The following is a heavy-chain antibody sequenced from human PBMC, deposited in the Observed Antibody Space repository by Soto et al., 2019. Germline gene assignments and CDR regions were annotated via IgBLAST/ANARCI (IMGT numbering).Heavy chain of an antibody. CDR1: GFTVSSNY. D-gene: IGHD6-6*01. J-gene: IGHJ6*02. Sequence: EVQLVESGGGLIQPGGSLRLSCAASGFTVSSNYMSWVRQAPGKGLEWVSVIYSGGSTYYADSVKGRFTISRDNSKNTLYLQMNSLRAEDTAVYYCASDSSSSGYYYYYGMDVWGQGTTVTVSS. V-gene: IGHV3-53*01. CDR3: ASDSSSSGYYYYYGMDV. CDR2: IYSGGST.